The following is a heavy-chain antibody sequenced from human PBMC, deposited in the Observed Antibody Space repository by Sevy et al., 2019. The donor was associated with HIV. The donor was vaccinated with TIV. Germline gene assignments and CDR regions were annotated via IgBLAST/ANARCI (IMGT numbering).Heavy chain of an antibody. V-gene: IGHV3-30-3*01. CDR2: ISYDGSNK. CDR1: GFTYSSYA. Sequence: GGSLRLSCAASGFTYSSYAMHWVRQAPGKGLEWVAVISYDGSNKYYADSVKGRFTISRDNSKNTLYLQMNSLRAEDTAVYYCARDPRLELRLYYYYYGMDVWGQGTTVTVSS. D-gene: IGHD1-7*01. J-gene: IGHJ6*02. CDR3: ARDPRLELRLYYYYYGMDV.